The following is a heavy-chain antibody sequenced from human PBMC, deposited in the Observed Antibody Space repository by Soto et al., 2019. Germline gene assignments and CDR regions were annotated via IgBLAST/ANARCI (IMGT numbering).Heavy chain of an antibody. CDR2: ISSSSSYI. Sequence: GGSLRLSCAASGFTFSSYSMNWVRQAPGKGLEWVSSISSSSSYIYYADSVKGRFTISRDNAKNSLYLQMNSLRAEDTAVYYCARNNARGYSYGYPRGDWFDPWGQGTLVTVSS. D-gene: IGHD5-18*01. CDR1: GFTFSSYS. J-gene: IGHJ5*02. V-gene: IGHV3-21*01. CDR3: ARNNARGYSYGYPRGDWFDP.